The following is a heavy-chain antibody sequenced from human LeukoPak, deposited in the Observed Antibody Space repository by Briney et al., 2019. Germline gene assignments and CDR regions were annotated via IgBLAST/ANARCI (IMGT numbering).Heavy chain of an antibody. Sequence: PSETLSHTCGVYGGSFSGYYWSWIRQPPGKGLEWIGEINHSGSTNYNPSLKSRVTISVDTSKNQFSLKLSSVTAADTAVYYCARSHYSSSWFDYWGQGTLVTVS. CDR3: ARSHYSSSWFDY. D-gene: IGHD6-13*01. CDR1: GGSFSGYY. CDR2: INHSGST. J-gene: IGHJ4*02. V-gene: IGHV4-34*01.